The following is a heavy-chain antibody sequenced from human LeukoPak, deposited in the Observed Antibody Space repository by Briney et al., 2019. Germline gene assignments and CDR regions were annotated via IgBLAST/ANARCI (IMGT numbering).Heavy chain of an antibody. V-gene: IGHV1-69*13. J-gene: IGHJ4*02. CDR1: GYTFTSYG. D-gene: IGHD3-10*01. CDR3: ASGYYYYGSGSYYPSDY. Sequence: SVKVSCKASGYTFTSYGISWVRQAPGQGLEWMGGIIPIFGTANYAQKFQGRVTITADESTSTAYMELSSLRSEDTAVYYCASGYYYYGSGSYYPSDYWGQGTLVTVSS. CDR2: IIPIFGTA.